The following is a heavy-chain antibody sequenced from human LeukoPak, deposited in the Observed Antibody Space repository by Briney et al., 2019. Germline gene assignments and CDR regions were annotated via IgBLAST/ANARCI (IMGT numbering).Heavy chain of an antibody. D-gene: IGHD4-17*01. Sequence: SVTLSFNSSGCTGTIYAINWVRQSPGQGLEWMGGIIPIFGTANYAQKFQGRVTITADESTSTAYMELSSLRSEDAAVYYCAGLPDYGDYGDDYWGQGTLVTVSS. CDR2: IIPIFGTA. J-gene: IGHJ4*02. CDR1: GCTGTIYA. V-gene: IGHV1-69*01. CDR3: AGLPDYGDYGDDY.